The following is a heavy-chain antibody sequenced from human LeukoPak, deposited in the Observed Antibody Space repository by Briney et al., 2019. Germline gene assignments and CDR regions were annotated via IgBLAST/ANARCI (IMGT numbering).Heavy chain of an antibody. CDR2: ISYDGSNY. CDR1: GFTFSNYG. J-gene: IGHJ4*02. CDR3: ASAYYYGSGTYYTHFDY. Sequence: PGGSLRLSCAASGFTFSNYGMHWVRQAPGKGLEWVAVISYDGSNYYYADSVKGRFTISRDNSKNTLYLQMNSLRAEDTALYYCASAYYYGSGTYYTHFDYWGQGTLVTVSP. D-gene: IGHD3-10*01. V-gene: IGHV3-30*03.